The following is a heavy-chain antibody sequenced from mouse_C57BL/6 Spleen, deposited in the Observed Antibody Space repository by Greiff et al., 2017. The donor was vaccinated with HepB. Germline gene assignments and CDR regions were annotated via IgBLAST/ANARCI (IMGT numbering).Heavy chain of an antibody. V-gene: IGHV1-76*01. J-gene: IGHJ4*01. CDR2: IYPGSGNT. Sequence: QVQLQQSGAELVRPGASVKLSCKASGYTFTDYYINWVKQRPGQGLEWIARIYPGSGNTYYNEKFKGKATLTAEKSSSTAYMQLSSLTSEDSAVYFLARSYSNYPGDYWGQGTSVTVSS. D-gene: IGHD2-5*01. CDR3: ARSYSNYPGDY. CDR1: GYTFTDYY.